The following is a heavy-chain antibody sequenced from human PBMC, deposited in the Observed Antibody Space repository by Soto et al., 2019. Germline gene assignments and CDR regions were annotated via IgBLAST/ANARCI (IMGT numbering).Heavy chain of an antibody. CDR3: ALRSMAVVPEY. CDR2: LYYGRSA. V-gene: IGHV4-59*01. CDR1: GDSISSYY. Sequence: VQLQESGPGLVQPSETLSLTCAVSGDSISSYYCMWIRQPPGKGLESIGYLYYGRSANYNPSLKRRVTLAVGTSTNQCSLTLSSMTAADTAVYYCALRSMAVVPEYWGQGTLVTVSS. D-gene: IGHD3-22*01. J-gene: IGHJ4*02.